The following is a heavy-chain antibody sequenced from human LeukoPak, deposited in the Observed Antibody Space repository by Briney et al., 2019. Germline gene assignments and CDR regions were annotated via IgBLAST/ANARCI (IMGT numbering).Heavy chain of an antibody. CDR1: GGSFSGYY. CDR2: INHSGST. Sequence: SETLSLTCAVYGGSFSGYYWSWIRQPPGEGLEWIGEINHSGSTNYNPSLKSRVTISVDTSKNQFSLKLSSVTAADTAVYYCARGRHGDYYLANWFDPWGQGTLVTVSS. J-gene: IGHJ5*02. CDR3: ARGRHGDYYLANWFDP. V-gene: IGHV4-34*01. D-gene: IGHD4-17*01.